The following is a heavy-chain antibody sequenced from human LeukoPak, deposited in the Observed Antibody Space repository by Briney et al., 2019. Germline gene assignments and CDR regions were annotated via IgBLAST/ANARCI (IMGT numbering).Heavy chain of an antibody. CDR1: GYTFTSYD. V-gene: IGHV1-2*02. D-gene: IGHD3-22*01. Sequence: ASVKVSCKASGYTFTSYDINWVRQATGQGLEWMGWINPNSGGTNYAQKFQGRVTMTRDTSISTAYMELSRLRSDDTAVYYCARDLSTYYYDSSGYSNYWGQGTLVTVSS. CDR3: ARDLSTYYYDSSGYSNY. CDR2: INPNSGGT. J-gene: IGHJ4*02.